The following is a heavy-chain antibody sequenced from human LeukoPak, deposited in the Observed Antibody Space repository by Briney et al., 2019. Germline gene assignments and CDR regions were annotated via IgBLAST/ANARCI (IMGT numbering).Heavy chain of an antibody. Sequence: PGGSLRLSCADSGFILNKYWRHWVRQTPGKGVGWVSRTNIDGSITAYADSVKCRFSISTDNANNTLYLQMNTLRAEDTAVYYCARVGITMIRTDAFDIWGQGTMVTVSS. CDR3: ARVGITMIRTDAFDI. CDR1: GFILNKYW. V-gene: IGHV3-74*03. J-gene: IGHJ3*02. CDR2: TNIDGSIT. D-gene: IGHD3-10*01.